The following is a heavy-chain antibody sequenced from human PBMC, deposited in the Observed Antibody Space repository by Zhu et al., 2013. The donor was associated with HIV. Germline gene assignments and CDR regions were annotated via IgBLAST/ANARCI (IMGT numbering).Heavy chain of an antibody. J-gene: IGHJ4*02. V-gene: IGHV4-4*02. Sequence: QVQLQESGPGLVKPSGTLSLTCAVSGGSISSSNWWSWVRQPPGKGLEWIGEINDRGSTNYNPSLTSRVTISVDTSKNQFSLNLSSVTAADTALYYCARGSLGTDGSWYTVFYYFDYWGQGALVHRLL. CDR2: INDRGST. CDR3: ARGSLGTDGSWYTVFYYFDY. D-gene: IGHD6-13*01. CDR1: GGSISSSNW.